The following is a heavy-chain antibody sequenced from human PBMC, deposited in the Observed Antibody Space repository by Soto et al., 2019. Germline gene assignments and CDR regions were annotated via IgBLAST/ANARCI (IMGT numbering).Heavy chain of an antibody. CDR2: ISGSGGST. D-gene: IGHD4-17*01. CDR3: AKALAMTTVTSDY. V-gene: IGHV3-23*01. Sequence: EVQLLESGGGLVQPGGSLRLSCAASGFTFSSYAMSWVRQAPGKGLEWVSAISGSGGSTYYADSVKGRFTISRDNSKNTLHLQMNSLRAEDTAVYYCAKALAMTTVTSDYWGQGTLVTVSS. J-gene: IGHJ4*02. CDR1: GFTFSSYA.